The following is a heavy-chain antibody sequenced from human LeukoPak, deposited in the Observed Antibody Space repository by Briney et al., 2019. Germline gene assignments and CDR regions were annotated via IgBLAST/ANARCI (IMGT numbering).Heavy chain of an antibody. D-gene: IGHD3-3*01. V-gene: IGHV4-59*01. CDR2: IYYSGST. J-gene: IGHJ6*02. CDR1: GGSISSYY. CDR3: ARDKDLEGMDV. Sequence: SETLSLTCTVSGGSISSYYWSWIRQPPGKGLEWIGYIYYSGSTNYNPSLKSLVTISVDTSKNQFSLKLSSVTAADTAVYYCARDKDLEGMDVWGQGTTVTVSS.